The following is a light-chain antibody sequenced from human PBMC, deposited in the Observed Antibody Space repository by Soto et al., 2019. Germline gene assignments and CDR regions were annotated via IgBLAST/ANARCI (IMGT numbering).Light chain of an antibody. CDR2: SNN. CDR3: AAWDDSLMGVV. CDR1: SSNIGSNT. Sequence: QSVLTQPPSASGTPGQRVTISCSGSSSNIGSNTVNWYQLLPGTAPKLLIYSNNQRPSGVPDRFSGSKSGTSASLAISGLQSEDEADYYCAAWDDSLMGVVFGGGTQLTVL. J-gene: IGLJ2*01. V-gene: IGLV1-44*01.